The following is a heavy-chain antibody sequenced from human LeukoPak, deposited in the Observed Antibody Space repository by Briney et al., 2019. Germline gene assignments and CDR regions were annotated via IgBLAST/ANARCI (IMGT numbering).Heavy chain of an antibody. D-gene: IGHD3-22*01. Sequence: GGSLGLSCAASGFTFSSYSMNWVRQAPGKGLEWVSYISSSSSTIYYADSVKGRFTISRDNAKNSLYLQMNSLRDEDTAVYYCARGGSYYDSSGYFDYWGQGTLVTVSS. J-gene: IGHJ4*02. CDR3: ARGGSYYDSSGYFDY. CDR2: ISSSSSTI. V-gene: IGHV3-48*02. CDR1: GFTFSSYS.